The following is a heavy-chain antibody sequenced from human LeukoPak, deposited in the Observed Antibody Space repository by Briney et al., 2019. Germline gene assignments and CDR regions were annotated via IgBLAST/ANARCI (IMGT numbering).Heavy chain of an antibody. V-gene: IGHV3-21*01. CDR2: ISSSSIYI. J-gene: IGHJ4*02. CDR3: ARPTSGTKGGYNWRFDY. CDR1: GFTFSTYY. Sequence: GGSLRLSCAASGFTFSTYYINSVRQAPGKGLEWVSSISSSSIYIYYVDSVKGGFTISSDNAKNSMYLQMNSLRAEETAVYSCARPTSGTKGGYNWRFDYWGQGTLVTVSS. D-gene: IGHD5-24*01.